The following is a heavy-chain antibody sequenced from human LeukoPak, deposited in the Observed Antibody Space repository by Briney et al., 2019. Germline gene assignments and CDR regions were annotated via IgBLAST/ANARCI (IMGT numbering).Heavy chain of an antibody. CDR2: INSDGKTT. CDR3: ARAIFGVVIGFDY. Sequence: GGSLRLSCAASGFTFSSYAMSWVRQAPGKGLEDLSYINSDGKTTWYADSVKGRFTASRDNAKNSLYLQMNSLRAEDTAVYYCARAIFGVVIGFDYWGQGTLVTVSS. V-gene: IGHV3-48*01. D-gene: IGHD3-3*01. J-gene: IGHJ4*02. CDR1: GFTFSSYA.